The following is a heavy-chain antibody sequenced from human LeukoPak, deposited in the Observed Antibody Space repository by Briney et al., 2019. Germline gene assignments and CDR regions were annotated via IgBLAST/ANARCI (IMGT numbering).Heavy chain of an antibody. CDR3: AREGYSSSWYPY. J-gene: IGHJ4*02. CDR2: ISAYNGNT. Sequence: ASVKVSCKASGYTFTSYDINWVRQATGQGLEWMGWISAYNGNTNYAQKLQGRVTMTTDTSTSTAYMELRSLRSDDTAVYYCAREGYSSSWYPYWGQGTLVTVSS. D-gene: IGHD6-13*01. CDR1: GYTFTSYD. V-gene: IGHV1-18*01.